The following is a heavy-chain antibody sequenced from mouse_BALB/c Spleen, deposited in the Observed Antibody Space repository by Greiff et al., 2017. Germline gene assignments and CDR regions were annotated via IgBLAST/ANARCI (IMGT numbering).Heavy chain of an antibody. CDR3: ARDGSGAWFAY. V-gene: IGHV5-6-3*01. D-gene: IGHD4-1*01. CDR2: INSNGGST. CDR1: GFTFSSYG. Sequence: EVQLVESGGGLVQPGGSLKLSCAASGFTFSSYGMSWVRQTPDKRLELVATINSNGGSTYYPDSVKGRFTISRDNAKNTLYLQMSSLKSEDTAMYYCARDGSGAWFAYWGQGTLVTVSA. J-gene: IGHJ3*01.